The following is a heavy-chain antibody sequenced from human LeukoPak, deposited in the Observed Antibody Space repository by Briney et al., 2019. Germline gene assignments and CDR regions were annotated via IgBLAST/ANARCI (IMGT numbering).Heavy chain of an antibody. V-gene: IGHV4-59*01. D-gene: IGHD2-8*01. CDR3: ASLSYDNDAFDI. CDR2: IYYSGST. CDR1: GGSISSYY. J-gene: IGHJ3*02. Sequence: SETLSLTCTVSGGSISSYYWSWIRQPPGKGLEWIGYIYYSGSTNYNPSLKSRVTISVDTSKNQFSLKLSSVTAADTAVYYCASLSYDNDAFDIWGQGTMVTVSS.